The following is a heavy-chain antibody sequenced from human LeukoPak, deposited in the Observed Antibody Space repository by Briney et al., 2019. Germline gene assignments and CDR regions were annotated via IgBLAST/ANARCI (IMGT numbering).Heavy chain of an antibody. V-gene: IGHV3-30*03. D-gene: IGHD1-26*01. CDR1: GFTFSSYG. Sequence: GGSLRLSCAASGFTFSSYGMHWVRQAPGKGLEWVAVISYDGSNKYYADSVKGRFTISRDNSKNTLYLQMNSLRAEDTAVYYCARGGSYYYYYGMDVWGQGTTVTVSS. CDR2: ISYDGSNK. J-gene: IGHJ6*02. CDR3: ARGGSYYYYYGMDV.